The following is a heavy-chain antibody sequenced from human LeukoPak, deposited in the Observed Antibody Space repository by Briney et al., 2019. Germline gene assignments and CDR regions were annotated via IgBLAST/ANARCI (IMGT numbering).Heavy chain of an antibody. D-gene: IGHD1-26*01. CDR1: GFAFRNYV. V-gene: IGHV3-23*01. CDR2: ITGDGGGT. Sequence: PGGSLRLSCAVSGFAFRNYVMSWVRQTPEKGLEWVSAITGDGGGTNHADSVKGRFTIFRDNSKNTLYLQMNSLRAEDTAVYYCAKETSSGNFVTIDCWGQGALVTVSS. J-gene: IGHJ4*02. CDR3: AKETSSGNFVTIDC.